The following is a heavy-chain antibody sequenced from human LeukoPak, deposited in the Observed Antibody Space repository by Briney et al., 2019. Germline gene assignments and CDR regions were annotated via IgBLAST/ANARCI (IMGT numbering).Heavy chain of an antibody. Sequence: QPGGSLRPSCAASGFTISSHWMHWVRQAPGKGLVWVSRTYSDTNYADSVKGRFTISRDNAKNTLYLQMDSLRAEDTAVYYCARGSGSYGLWDYWGQGTLVTVSS. J-gene: IGHJ4*02. D-gene: IGHD1-26*01. CDR1: GFTISSHW. V-gene: IGHV3-74*01. CDR2: TYSDT. CDR3: ARGSGSYGLWDY.